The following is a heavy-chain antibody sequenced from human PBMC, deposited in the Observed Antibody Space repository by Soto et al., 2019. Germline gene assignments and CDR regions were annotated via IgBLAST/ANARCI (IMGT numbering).Heavy chain of an antibody. V-gene: IGHV3-48*02. D-gene: IGHD2-2*01. J-gene: IGHJ6*02. CDR2: ISSSSSTI. CDR1: GFTFSSYS. Sequence: EVQLVESGGGLVQPGGSLRLSCAASGFTFSSYSMNWVRQAPGKGLEWVSYISSSSSTIYYADSVKGRFTISRDNAKNSLYVQMNSLRDEDTAVYYCARDHVTAAMFPDGMDVWGQGTTVTVSS. CDR3: ARDHVTAAMFPDGMDV.